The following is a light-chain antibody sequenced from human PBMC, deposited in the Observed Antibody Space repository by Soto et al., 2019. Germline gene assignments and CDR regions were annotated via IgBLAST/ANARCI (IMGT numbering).Light chain of an antibody. CDR2: KAS. Sequence: DIQRTQSPAALSASVGDRVTITCRASQSIGSWLAWYQQRPGKAPKLLIYKASSLESGVPSTFSGSGSGTEFTLTISSLQPDDFATYYCQQYYSSPPTFGGGTKVDIK. V-gene: IGKV1-5*03. CDR1: QSIGSW. J-gene: IGKJ4*01. CDR3: QQYYSSPPT.